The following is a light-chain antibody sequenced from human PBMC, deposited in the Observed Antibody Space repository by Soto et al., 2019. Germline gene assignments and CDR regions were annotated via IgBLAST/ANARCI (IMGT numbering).Light chain of an antibody. J-gene: IGKJ2*01. CDR1: QSISNNY. CDR3: QQYGSSPYT. Sequence: DIVLTQSPGTLSLSPGEGATLSCRASQSISNNYLAWYQQKPGQAPRLLIFAASSRATGIPDRFSGSGSGTDFTLTISRLEPEDFAVYYCQQYGSSPYTFGQGTKLEIK. V-gene: IGKV3-20*01. CDR2: AAS.